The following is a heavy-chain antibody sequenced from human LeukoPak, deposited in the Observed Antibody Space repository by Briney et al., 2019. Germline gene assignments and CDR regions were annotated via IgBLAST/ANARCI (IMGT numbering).Heavy chain of an antibody. J-gene: IGHJ5*02. D-gene: IGHD3-10*01. Sequence: GASVKVSCKASGYTFTGYYMHWVRQAPGQGLEWMGWINPNSGGTNYAQKFQGRVTMTRDTSISTAYMELSRLRSDDTAVYYCARPIRMVRGVNNWFDPCGQGTLVTVSS. CDR2: INPNSGGT. CDR1: GYTFTGYY. V-gene: IGHV1-2*02. CDR3: ARPIRMVRGVNNWFDP.